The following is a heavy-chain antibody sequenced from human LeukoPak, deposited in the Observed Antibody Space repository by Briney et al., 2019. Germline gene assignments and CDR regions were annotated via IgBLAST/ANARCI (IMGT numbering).Heavy chain of an antibody. CDR2: ISGSGGST. CDR3: AKDNPYYYVSSGYFDY. V-gene: IGHV3-23*01. CDR1: GFTFSSYW. D-gene: IGHD3-22*01. J-gene: IGHJ4*02. Sequence: GGSLRLSCAASGFTFSSYWMSWVRQAPGKGLEWVSAISGSGGSTYYADSVKGRFTISRDNSKNTLYLQMSSLRAEDTAVYYCAKDNPYYYVSSGYFDYWGQGTRVTVSS.